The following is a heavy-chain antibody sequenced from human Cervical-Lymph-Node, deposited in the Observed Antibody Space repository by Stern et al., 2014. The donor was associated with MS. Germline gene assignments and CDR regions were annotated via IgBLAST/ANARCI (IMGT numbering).Heavy chain of an antibody. CDR2: INNDGSGT. D-gene: IGHD3-10*01. CDR3: ARGVPGAQNTMDV. CDR1: GFTFSSHW. V-gene: IGHV3-74*02. Sequence: EVQLEQSGGGLVQPGGSLRLSCAASGFTFSSHWMHWVRQAPGKGLVWVSRINNDGSGTNYADSVKGRFTISRDSAKSTLFLQMNSLRVEDTAVYYCARGVPGAQNTMDVWGQGTTVTVSS. J-gene: IGHJ6*02.